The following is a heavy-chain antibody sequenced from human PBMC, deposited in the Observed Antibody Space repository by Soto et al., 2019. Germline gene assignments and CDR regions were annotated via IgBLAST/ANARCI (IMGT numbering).Heavy chain of an antibody. Sequence: EVQLVESGGGLVQPGGSLRLSCAASGFTVSSNYMNWVRQAPGKGLEWVSVLYSGGSTSYAVSVKGRFTISRDNSKNTLYLQMNSLRAEDTAGYFCARDKRTDFSGCSCYGDAFDIWGQGTMVTVSS. CDR1: GFTVSSNY. CDR3: ARDKRTDFSGCSCYGDAFDI. CDR2: LYSGGST. D-gene: IGHD2-15*01. V-gene: IGHV3-66*01. J-gene: IGHJ3*02.